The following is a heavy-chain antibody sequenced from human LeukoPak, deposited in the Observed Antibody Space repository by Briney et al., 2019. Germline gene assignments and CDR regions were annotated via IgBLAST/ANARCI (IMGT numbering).Heavy chain of an antibody. D-gene: IGHD3-10*01. V-gene: IGHV4-34*01. Sequence: SETLSLTCAVYGGSFSGYYWSWIRQPPGKGLEWIGEINHSGSTNYNPSLKSRVTMSADTSKTQFSLKLSSVTAADTAVYYCARERYGSGSNYYYYYGLDVWGQGTTVTVSS. CDR3: ARERYGSGSNYYYYYGLDV. CDR2: INHSGST. CDR1: GGSFSGYY. J-gene: IGHJ6*02.